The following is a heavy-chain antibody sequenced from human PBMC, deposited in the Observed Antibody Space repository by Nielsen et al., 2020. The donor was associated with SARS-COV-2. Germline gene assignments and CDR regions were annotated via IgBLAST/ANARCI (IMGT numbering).Heavy chain of an antibody. CDR3: ASLELSGYNLDY. J-gene: IGHJ4*02. Sequence: SETLSLTCTVSGGSISSYYWSWIRQPPGKGLEWIGYIYYSGSTNYNPSLKSRVTISVDTSKNQFSLKLSSVTAADTAVYYCASLELSGYNLDYWGQGTLVTVSS. CDR1: GGSISSYY. V-gene: IGHV4-59*01. CDR2: IYYSGST. D-gene: IGHD3-3*01.